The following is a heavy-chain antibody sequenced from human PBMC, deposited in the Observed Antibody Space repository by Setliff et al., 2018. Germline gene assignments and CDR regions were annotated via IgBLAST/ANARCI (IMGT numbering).Heavy chain of an antibody. CDR2: KSNRGDT. V-gene: IGHV4-59*01. Sequence: PSETLSLTCTVSGGSIGSSFWNWIRQSPGKGLEWIGYKSNRGDTNSNPSLRSRLTMPVDTSKSQFSLNLTSVTAADTAVYFCARAVDSSGYFPYWYFDLWGRGALVTVSS. CDR3: ARAVDSSGYFPYWYFDL. J-gene: IGHJ2*01. D-gene: IGHD3-22*01. CDR1: GGSIGSSF.